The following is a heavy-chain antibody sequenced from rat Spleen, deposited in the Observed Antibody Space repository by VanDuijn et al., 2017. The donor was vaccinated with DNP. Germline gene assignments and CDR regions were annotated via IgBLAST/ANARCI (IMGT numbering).Heavy chain of an antibody. CDR2: ISYSGST. CDR1: GYSITSNY. CDR3: AGGSDGVWFAS. J-gene: IGHJ3*01. Sequence: EVQLQESGPGLVKPSQSLSLTCSVTGYSITSNYWGWIRKFPGNKMEWIGHISYSGSTSYNPSLKSRISITRDTSKNQFFLQLNSVTTEDTATYYCAGGSDGVWFASWGQGTLVTVSS. V-gene: IGHV3-1*01. D-gene: IGHD4-3*01.